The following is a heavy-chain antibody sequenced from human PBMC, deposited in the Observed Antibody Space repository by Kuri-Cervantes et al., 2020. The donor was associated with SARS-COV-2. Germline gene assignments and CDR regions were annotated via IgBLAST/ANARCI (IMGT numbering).Heavy chain of an antibody. CDR2: IYHSGST. Sequence: SETLSLTCTVSGYSISSGYYWGWIRQPPGKGLEWIGSIYHSGSTYYNPSLKSRVTISVDTSKSQFSLKLSSVTAADTAVYYYARVGVYCSSTSCYPNWFDPWGQGTLVTVSS. D-gene: IGHD2-2*01. CDR3: ARVGVYCSSTSCYPNWFDP. V-gene: IGHV4-38-2*02. CDR1: GYSISSGYY. J-gene: IGHJ5*02.